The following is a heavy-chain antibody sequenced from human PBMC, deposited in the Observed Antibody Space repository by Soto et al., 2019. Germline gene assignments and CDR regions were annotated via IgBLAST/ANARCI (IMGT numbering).Heavy chain of an antibody. V-gene: IGHV4-39*01. CDR2: IYYSGDT. CDR1: GGSIRSSNYY. J-gene: IGHJ4*02. CDR3: ASLQVPGNLAY. Sequence: QLQLQESGPGLVKPSETLSLTCTVSGGSIRSSNYYWAWVRQPPGKGLEWIANIYYSGDTNFHPSSRNRRTVAVDTSKNQFSLKRNSLTAADTAMYYCASLQVPGNLAYWGQGTLVTVSS. D-gene: IGHD6-13*01.